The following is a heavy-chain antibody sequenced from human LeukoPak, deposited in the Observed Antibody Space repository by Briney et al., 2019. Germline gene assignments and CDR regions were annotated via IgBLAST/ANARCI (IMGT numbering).Heavy chain of an antibody. CDR1: GGTFSSYA. CDR2: IIPIFGTA. J-gene: IGHJ3*02. CDR3: ATAGTISMIDAFDI. Sequence: ASVKVSCKASGGTFSSYAISWVRQAPGQGLEWMGGIIPIFGTANYAQKFQGRVTITADKSTSTAYMELSSLRSEDTAVYYCATAGTISMIDAFDIWGQGTMVTVSS. V-gene: IGHV1-69*06. D-gene: IGHD3-22*01.